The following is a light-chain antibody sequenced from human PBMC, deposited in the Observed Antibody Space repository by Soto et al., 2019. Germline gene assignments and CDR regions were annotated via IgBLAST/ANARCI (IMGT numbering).Light chain of an antibody. J-gene: IGLJ1*01. CDR3: APWASSLSAGV. CDR2: DNN. CDR1: TSNIENNF. Sequence: QSVLTQPPSISATPGQKVTISCSGSTSNIENNFVSWYQQVAGTAPKLLIYDNNERPSGIPDRFSGSKSGTSATLGITGLQTGDEADSYCAPWASSLSAGVFGTGTKLTVL. V-gene: IGLV1-51*01.